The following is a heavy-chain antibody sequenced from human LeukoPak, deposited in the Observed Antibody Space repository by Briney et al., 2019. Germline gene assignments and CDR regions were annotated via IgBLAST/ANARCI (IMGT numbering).Heavy chain of an antibody. V-gene: IGHV4-38-2*02. CDR3: ARVAAKTVDY. Sequence: PSETLSLTCTVSGYSITSGQYWGWIRQPPEKGLEWIGTIFHSGSTYYNPSLKSRVTISVDTSKNQFSLKLSSVTAADTAVYYCARVAAKTVDYWGQGTLVTVSS. D-gene: IGHD2-15*01. CDR1: GYSITSGQY. J-gene: IGHJ4*02. CDR2: IFHSGST.